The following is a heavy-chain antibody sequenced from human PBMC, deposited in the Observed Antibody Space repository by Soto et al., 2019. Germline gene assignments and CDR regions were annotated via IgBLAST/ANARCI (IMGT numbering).Heavy chain of an antibody. Sequence: QVRLVESGGGVVQPGGSLRLSCAASGFDFYNYSMHWVRQAPGKGLEWVAIMSMDGTQKYYTDPVRGRFTISQDNSKSMFFLQMSSLRPEDPAVYFCARDRVPYVYFYYGMDVWGQGTTVTVSS. J-gene: IGHJ6*02. CDR1: GFDFYNYS. CDR2: MSMDGTQK. D-gene: IGHD3-10*02. V-gene: IGHV3-30-3*01. CDR3: ARDRVPYVYFYYGMDV.